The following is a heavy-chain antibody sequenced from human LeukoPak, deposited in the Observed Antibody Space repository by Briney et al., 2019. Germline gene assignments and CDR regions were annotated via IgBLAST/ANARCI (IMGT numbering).Heavy chain of an antibody. CDR1: GFTFSDYY. CDR3: ASVSGGDYFDY. J-gene: IGHJ4*02. Sequence: GGSLRLSCAASGFTFSDYYVSSIRQAPRKGLEWVSYISISGSATYYADSVKGRFTISRDNAKNSLFLQMGSLRAEDTAVYYCASVSGGDYFDYWGQGTLVTVPS. V-gene: IGHV3-11*01. CDR2: ISISGSAT. D-gene: IGHD6-25*01.